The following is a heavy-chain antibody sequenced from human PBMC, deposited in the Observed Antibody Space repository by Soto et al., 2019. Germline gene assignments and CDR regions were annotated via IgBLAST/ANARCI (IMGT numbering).Heavy chain of an antibody. V-gene: IGHV1-69*02. D-gene: IGHD6-13*01. CDR2: IIPMFDIA. Sequence: QVQLVQSGVEVKKPGSSVKVSCKAAGGSFSIYTVFWVRQAPGQGLEWMGRIIPMFDIANYAQNFQGRVTLTAEKYTNTVKREMLNLRSDDTAVYYCPLGSWSAEFFDIGGQGTLATVSP. CDR1: GGSFSIYT. J-gene: IGHJ3*02. CDR3: PLGSWSAEFFDI.